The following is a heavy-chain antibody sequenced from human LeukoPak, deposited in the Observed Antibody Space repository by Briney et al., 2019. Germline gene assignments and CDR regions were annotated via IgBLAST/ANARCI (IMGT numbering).Heavy chain of an antibody. D-gene: IGHD6-6*01. Sequence: GGSLRLSCAASGFTFSSYGMHWVRQAPGKGLEWVAVIWYDGSNKYYADSVKGRFTISRDNSKNTLYLQMNSLRAEDTAVYYCARSSALYYYYYMDVWGKGTTVTVYS. CDR3: ARSSALYYYYYMDV. CDR2: IWYDGSNK. J-gene: IGHJ6*03. V-gene: IGHV3-33*01. CDR1: GFTFSSYG.